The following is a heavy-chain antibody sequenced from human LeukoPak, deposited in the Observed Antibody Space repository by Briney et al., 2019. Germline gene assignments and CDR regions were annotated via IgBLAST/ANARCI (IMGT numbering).Heavy chain of an antibody. CDR1: GFTFSSYA. Sequence: GGSLRLSCAASGFTFSSYAMHWVRQAPGKGLEWVSVIYSGGSTYYADSVKGRFTISRDNSKNTLYLQMNSLRAEDTAVYYCAKWRSYYDSSGYSFDYWGQGTLVTVSS. J-gene: IGHJ4*02. CDR2: IYSGGST. CDR3: AKWRSYYDSSGYSFDY. D-gene: IGHD3-22*01. V-gene: IGHV3-NL1*01.